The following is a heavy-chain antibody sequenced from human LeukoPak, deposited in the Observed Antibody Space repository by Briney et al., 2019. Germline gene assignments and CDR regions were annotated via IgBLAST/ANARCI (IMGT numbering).Heavy chain of an antibody. CDR3: ATDRDNSDWQKRFDS. CDR2: INQDASEI. Sequence: GGSLRLSCAASGFTFSTYWMNWYRQAPGKGPEWVGNINQDASEINYVDSVRGRFTISRDNAKNSLHLQMNSLRAEDTAVYYCATDRDNSDWQKRFDSWGQGTLVTVSS. CDR1: GFTFSTYW. J-gene: IGHJ4*02. D-gene: IGHD2-21*02. V-gene: IGHV3-7*01.